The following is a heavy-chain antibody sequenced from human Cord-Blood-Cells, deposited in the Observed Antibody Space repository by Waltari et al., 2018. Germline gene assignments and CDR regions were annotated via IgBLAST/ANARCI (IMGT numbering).Heavy chain of an antibody. CDR3: ASTRGYSSSWYSNY. D-gene: IGHD6-13*01. J-gene: IGHJ4*02. Sequence: QVQLVQSGAEVKKPGSSVKVSCKASGGTFSSYAISWVRQAPGQGLEWMGGNIPIVGTANYAKKFQGRVTITADKSTSTAYMELSSLRSEDTAVYYCASTRGYSSSWYSNYWGQGTLVTVSS. CDR1: GGTFSSYA. CDR2: NIPIVGTA. V-gene: IGHV1-69*06.